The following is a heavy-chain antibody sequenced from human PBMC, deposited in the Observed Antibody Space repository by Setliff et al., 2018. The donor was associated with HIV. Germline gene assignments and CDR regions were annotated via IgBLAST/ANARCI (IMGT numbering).Heavy chain of an antibody. D-gene: IGHD6-19*01. CDR1: GYTFTSYG. CDR2: ISAYNGNT. Sequence: ASVKVSCKASGYTFTSYGISWVRQAPGQGLEWMGWISAYNGNTNYAQKLQGRVTMTTDTSTSTAYMELRSLRSDDTAVYYCGREYHVGTEGPRLANYFDFWGQGTLVTVSS. CDR3: GREYHVGTEGPRLANYFDF. V-gene: IGHV1-18*01. J-gene: IGHJ4*02.